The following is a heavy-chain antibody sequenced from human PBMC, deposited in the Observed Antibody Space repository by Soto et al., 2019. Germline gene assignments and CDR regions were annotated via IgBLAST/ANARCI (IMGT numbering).Heavy chain of an antibody. V-gene: IGHV4-34*01. CDR2: INHSGSS. Sequence: SETLSLTCAVYGGSFSGYYWSWIRQPPGKGLEWIGEINHSGSSNYNPSLKSRVTISVDTSKNQFSLKLSSVTAEDTAVYYCERGLGQWLLYYYYYGMDVWGHATTV. J-gene: IGHJ6*02. CDR3: ERGLGQWLLYYYYYGMDV. D-gene: IGHD5-12*01. CDR1: GGSFSGYY.